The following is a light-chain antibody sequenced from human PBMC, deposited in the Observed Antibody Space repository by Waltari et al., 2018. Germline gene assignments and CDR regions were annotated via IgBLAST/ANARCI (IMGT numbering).Light chain of an antibody. CDR1: QSASKY. CDR2: DAS. Sequence: EIVLTQSPATLSLSPGERATLSCRASQSASKYVAWYQQRPGQPPRLLIYDASNRAAGVPDRFDAFGSGTDFTLTSNSLEPEDFAVYYCQQRNDWPLTFGGGTRVEIK. CDR3: QQRNDWPLT. V-gene: IGKV3-11*01. J-gene: IGKJ4*01.